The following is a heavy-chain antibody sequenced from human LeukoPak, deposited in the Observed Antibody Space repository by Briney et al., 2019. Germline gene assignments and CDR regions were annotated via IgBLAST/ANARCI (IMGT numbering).Heavy chain of an antibody. CDR3: ARPLSYNQECDY. J-gene: IGHJ4*02. CDR2: IIPIFGTA. Sequence: SVKVSCKASGGTFSSYAISWVRQAPGQGLEWMGGIIPIFGTANYAQKFQGRVTITTDESTSTAYMELSSLRSEDTAVYYCARPLSYNQECDYWGQGTLVTVSS. D-gene: IGHD5-24*01. CDR1: GGTFSSYA. V-gene: IGHV1-69*05.